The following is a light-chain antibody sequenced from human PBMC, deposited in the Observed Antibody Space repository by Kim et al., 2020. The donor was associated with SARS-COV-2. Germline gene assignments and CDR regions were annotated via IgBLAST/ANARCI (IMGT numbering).Light chain of an antibody. CDR1: KLGDKY. CDR3: QAWDSSTAPV. J-gene: IGLJ3*02. V-gene: IGLV3-1*01. CDR2: QDS. Sequence: SYELTQPPSVSVCPGQTASITCSGDKLGDKYACWYQQKPGQSPVLVINQDSKRPSGIPERFSGSNSGNTATLTISGTQSMDEADYYCQAWDSSTAPVFGGGTQLTVL.